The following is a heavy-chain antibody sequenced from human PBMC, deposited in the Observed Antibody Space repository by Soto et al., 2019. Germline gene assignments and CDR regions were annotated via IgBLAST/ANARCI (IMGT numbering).Heavy chain of an antibody. J-gene: IGHJ4*02. D-gene: IGHD5-18*01. Sequence: PSETLSLTCTVSGGSISSYYWSWLRQPPGKGLEWIGEINHSGSTNYNPSLKSRVTISVDTSKNQFSLKLSSVTAADTAVYYCTRQGNSSGFRRPIRQFDYWGQGTLVTVSS. CDR3: TRQGNSSGFRRPIRQFDY. CDR1: GGSISSYY. CDR2: INHSGST. V-gene: IGHV4-34*01.